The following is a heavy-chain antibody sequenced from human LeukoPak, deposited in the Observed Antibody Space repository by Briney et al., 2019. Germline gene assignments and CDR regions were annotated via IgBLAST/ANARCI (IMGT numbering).Heavy chain of an antibody. CDR1: GFTFSSYS. D-gene: IGHD5-18*01. CDR2: ISSSSSYI. V-gene: IGHV3-21*01. J-gene: IGHJ4*02. CDR3: ARGDTAMANDY. Sequence: GGSLRLSCAASGFTFSSYSMNWVRQAPGKGLEWVSSISSSSSYIYYADSVKGRFTISRDNAKNSLYLQMNSLRAEDTAVYYCARGDTAMANDYWGQGTLVTVSS.